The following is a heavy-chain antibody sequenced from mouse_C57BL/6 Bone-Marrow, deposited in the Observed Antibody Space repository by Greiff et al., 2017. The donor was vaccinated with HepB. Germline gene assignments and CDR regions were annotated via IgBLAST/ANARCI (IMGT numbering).Heavy chain of an antibody. J-gene: IGHJ3*01. Sequence: VQLKESGPGLVKPSQSLSLTCSVTGYSITSGYYWNWIRQFPGNKLEWMGYISYDGSNNYNPSLKNRISITRDTSKNQFFLKLNSVTTEDTATYYCATYYSNYPFAYWGQGTLVTVSA. CDR2: ISYDGSN. V-gene: IGHV3-6*01. CDR3: ATYYSNYPFAY. CDR1: GYSITSGYY. D-gene: IGHD2-5*01.